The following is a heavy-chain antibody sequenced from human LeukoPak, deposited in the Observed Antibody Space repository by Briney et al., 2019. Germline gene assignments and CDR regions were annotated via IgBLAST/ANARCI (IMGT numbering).Heavy chain of an antibody. V-gene: IGHV3-7*01. Sequence: PGGSLRLSCVGSGFTFSYYWMSWVRQAPGKGLEWVASIKLDGSEKYYVDSVKGRFTISRDNTKNSVYLQMNSLRAEDTALYYCARETTVTSGYYPRTDLDYWGQGTLVTVSS. CDR1: GFTFSYYW. J-gene: IGHJ4*02. CDR3: ARETTVTSGYYPRTDLDY. D-gene: IGHD3-22*01. CDR2: IKLDGSEK.